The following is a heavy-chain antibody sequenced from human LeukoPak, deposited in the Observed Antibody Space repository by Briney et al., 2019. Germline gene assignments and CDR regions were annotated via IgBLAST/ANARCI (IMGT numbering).Heavy chain of an antibody. V-gene: IGHV4-34*01. D-gene: IGHD6-19*01. CDR1: GGSFSGYY. J-gene: IGHJ4*02. CDR3: AREAKWLVRAPFDY. Sequence: SETLSLTCAVYGGSFSGYYWSWIRQPPGKGLEWIGEINHSGSTNYNPSLKSRVTISVDTSKNQFSLKLSSVTAADTAVYYCAREAKWLVRAPFDYWGQGTLVTVSP. CDR2: INHSGST.